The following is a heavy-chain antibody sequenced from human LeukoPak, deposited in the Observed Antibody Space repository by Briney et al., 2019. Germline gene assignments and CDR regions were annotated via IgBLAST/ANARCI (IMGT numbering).Heavy chain of an antibody. V-gene: IGHV4-34*01. CDR3: ARDSYYYGSGSYYNVSFDY. CDR2: INHSGST. Sequence: PSETLSLTCAVYGGSFSGYYWSWIRQPPGKGLVWIGEINHSGSTNYNPSLKSRVTISVDTSKNQFSLKLSSVTAADTAVYYCARDSYYYGSGSYYNVSFDYWGQGTLVTVSS. D-gene: IGHD3-10*01. CDR1: GGSFSGYY. J-gene: IGHJ4*02.